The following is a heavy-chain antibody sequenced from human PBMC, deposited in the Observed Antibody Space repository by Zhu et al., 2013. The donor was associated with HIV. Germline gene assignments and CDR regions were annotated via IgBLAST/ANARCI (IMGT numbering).Heavy chain of an antibody. Sequence: QVQLVQSGAEVKKPGASVKVSCKASGYTFTSYGISWVRQAPGQGLEWMGWISAYNGNTNYAQKLQGRVTMTTDTSTSTAYMELSSLRSEDTAVYYCALTLTGTTIEYGMDVWGQGTTVTVSS. V-gene: IGHV1-18*04. CDR3: ALTLTGTTIEYGMDV. CDR2: ISAYNGNT. CDR1: GYTFTSYG. D-gene: IGHD1-20*01. J-gene: IGHJ6*02.